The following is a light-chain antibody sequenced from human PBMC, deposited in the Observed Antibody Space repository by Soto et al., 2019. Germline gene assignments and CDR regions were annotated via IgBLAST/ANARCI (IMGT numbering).Light chain of an antibody. J-gene: IGKJ1*01. Sequence: EVVVTQSPATLSVSPGERATLYCRASPSVNGNLAWYQQQPGQTPRLLIYDVSTRANGVPARFSGRGSGTEFTLTISSLQSEDFALYYCQQYNGSPPWTFGQGTRVEIK. CDR2: DVS. CDR3: QQYNGSPPWT. V-gene: IGKV3-15*01. CDR1: PSVNGN.